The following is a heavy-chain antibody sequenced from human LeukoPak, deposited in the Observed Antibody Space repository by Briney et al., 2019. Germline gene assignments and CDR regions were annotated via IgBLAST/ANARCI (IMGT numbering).Heavy chain of an antibody. V-gene: IGHV4-34*01. CDR3: ARRGGPSSSWYRGRNWFDP. CDR2: INHSGST. Sequence: PSETLSLTCAVSGGSFSGYYWSWIRQPPGKGLEWIGEINHSGSTNYNPSLKSRVTISVDTSKNQFSLKLSSVTAADTAVYYCARRGGPSSSWYRGRNWFDPWGQGTLVTVSS. J-gene: IGHJ5*02. D-gene: IGHD6-13*01. CDR1: GGSFSGYY.